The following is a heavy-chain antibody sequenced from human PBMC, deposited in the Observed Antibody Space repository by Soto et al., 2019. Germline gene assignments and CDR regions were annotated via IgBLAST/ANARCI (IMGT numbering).Heavy chain of an antibody. CDR3: ARVRIQRWYPFDY. Sequence: QVQLQESGPGLVKPSETLSLTCTVSGGSISSYYWSWIRQPPGKGLEWIGYIYYSGSTNYNPSLKRRVTISVDTSKNQFSLKLSSVTAADTAVYYCARVRIQRWYPFDYWGQGTLVTVSS. V-gene: IGHV4-59*01. CDR2: IYYSGST. CDR1: GGSISSYY. D-gene: IGHD5-18*01. J-gene: IGHJ4*02.